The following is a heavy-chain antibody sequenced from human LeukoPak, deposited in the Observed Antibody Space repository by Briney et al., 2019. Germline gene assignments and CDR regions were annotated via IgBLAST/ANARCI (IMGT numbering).Heavy chain of an antibody. V-gene: IGHV3-48*03. J-gene: IGHJ4*02. CDR1: GFTFSSYE. Sequence: GSLRLSCAASGFTFSSYEMNWVRQAPGKGLEWVSYISSSGSTIYYADSVKGRFTISRDNAKNSLYLQMSSLRAEDTAVYYCARKGGYGLDFDYWGQGTLVTVSS. CDR3: ARKGGYGLDFDY. D-gene: IGHD5-18*01. CDR2: ISSSGSTI.